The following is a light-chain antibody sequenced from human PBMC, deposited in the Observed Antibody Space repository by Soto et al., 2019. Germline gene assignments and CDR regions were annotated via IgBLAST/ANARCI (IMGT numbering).Light chain of an antibody. J-gene: IGKJ1*01. Sequence: AIQMTQSPSSLSASVGDRVTITCRASQDIRTELGWYQQKPGKAPNLLIYATSSLQSGVPSRFSGSGSGTDFTLTISSLQPEDFATYYCLQDYNSPRTFGQGTKVEIK. CDR3: LQDYNSPRT. V-gene: IGKV1-6*01. CDR2: ATS. CDR1: QDIRTE.